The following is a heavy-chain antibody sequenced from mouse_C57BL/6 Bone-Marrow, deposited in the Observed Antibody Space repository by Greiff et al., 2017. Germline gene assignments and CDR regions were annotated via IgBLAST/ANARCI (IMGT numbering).Heavy chain of an antibody. CDR1: GFTFSSYG. CDR3: ARHPFFYY. Sequence: EVHLVESGGDLVKPGGSLKLSCAASGFTFSSYGMSWVRQTPDKRLEWVATISSGGSYTYYPDSVKGRFTIAKDNANNTLYLQMSSLKSEDTAMYYCARHPFFYYWGQGTTLTVSS. CDR2: ISSGGSYT. J-gene: IGHJ2*01. V-gene: IGHV5-6*01.